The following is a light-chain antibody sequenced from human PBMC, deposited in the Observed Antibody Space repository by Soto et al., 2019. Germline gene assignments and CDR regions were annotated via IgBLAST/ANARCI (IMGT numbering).Light chain of an antibody. CDR1: QTISSW. CDR3: QHYNSYSEA. V-gene: IGKV1-5*03. J-gene: IGKJ1*01. CDR2: KAS. Sequence: IQMTQSPSTLSGSVGDRVTITCGASQTISSWLAWYQQKPGKAPKLLIYKASTLKSGVPSRFSGSGSGTEFTLTISSLPPDDFETYYCQHYNSYSEAFGQGTKVDIK.